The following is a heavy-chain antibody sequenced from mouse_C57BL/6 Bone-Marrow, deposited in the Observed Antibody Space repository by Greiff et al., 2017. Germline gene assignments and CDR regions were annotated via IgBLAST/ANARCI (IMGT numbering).Heavy chain of an antibody. CDR2: IYPRSGNT. V-gene: IGHV1-81*01. J-gene: IGHJ2*01. CDR1: GYTFTSYG. CDR3: ARSGDYGYYFDY. Sequence: QVQLQQSGAELARPGASVKLSCKASGYTFTSYGISWVKQRTGQGLEWIGEIYPRSGNTYYNQKFKDKATLTADKSSSTAYMQLSSLTYEDSAVYYCARSGDYGYYFDYWGQGTTLTVSS. D-gene: IGHD1-2*01.